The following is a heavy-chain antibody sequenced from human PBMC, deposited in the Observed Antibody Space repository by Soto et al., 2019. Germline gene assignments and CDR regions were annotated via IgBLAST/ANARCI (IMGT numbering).Heavy chain of an antibody. CDR2: ISSSSTYI. CDR3: ARDFGDSKGSYCYYGMDV. V-gene: IGHV3-21*01. D-gene: IGHD2-21*02. Sequence: EVQLVESGGGLVQPGGSLRLACAASGFTFTTYAMNWVRQAPGKGLEWVSCISSSSTYIYYADSVKGRFTISRDNAKNLLYLQMHSLTAEDTAVYYCARDFGDSKGSYCYYGMDVWGQGTTVTVSS. CDR1: GFTFTTYA. J-gene: IGHJ6*02.